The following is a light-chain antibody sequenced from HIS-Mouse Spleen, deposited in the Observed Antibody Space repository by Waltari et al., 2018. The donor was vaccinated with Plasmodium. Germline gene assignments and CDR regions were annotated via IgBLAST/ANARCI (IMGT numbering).Light chain of an antibody. J-gene: IGLJ3*02. Sequence: SYELTQPLSVSVALGQTARITCGGNNIGSKNVHWYQQKPGQAPVRVINRDSNRPSGIPERFSGSNSGNTATLTISRAQAGDEADYYCQVWDSSTVFGGGTKLTVL. CDR1: NIGSKN. V-gene: IGLV3-9*01. CDR3: QVWDSSTV. CDR2: RDS.